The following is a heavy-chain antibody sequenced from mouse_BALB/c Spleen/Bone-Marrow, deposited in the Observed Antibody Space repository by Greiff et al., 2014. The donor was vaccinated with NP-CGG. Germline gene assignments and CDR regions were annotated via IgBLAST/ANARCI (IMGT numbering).Heavy chain of an antibody. CDR3: ARRYGSSFDY. D-gene: IGHD1-1*01. J-gene: IGHJ2*02. CDR1: GFNIKDYY. CDR2: IDPENGNT. Sequence: EVQLVESGAELVRPGALVKLSCKASGFNIKDYYMHWVIQRPEQGLEWIGWIDPENGNTIYDPKFQGKASITADTSSNTAYLQLSSLTSEDTAVDYCARRYGSSFDYWGQGTSLTVSS. V-gene: IGHV14-1*02.